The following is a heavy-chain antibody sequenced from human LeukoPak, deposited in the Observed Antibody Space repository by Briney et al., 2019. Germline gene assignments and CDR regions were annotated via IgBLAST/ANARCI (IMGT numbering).Heavy chain of an antibody. V-gene: IGHV3-21*01. J-gene: IGHJ6*03. CDR1: GFTFSSYS. Sequence: GGSLRLSCAASGFTFSSYSMNWVRQAPGKGLEWVSSISSSSSYIYYADSVKGRFTISRDNAKNSLYLQMNSLRAEDTAVYYCARETRGPSYYYYYYMDVWGKGTTVTVSS. CDR3: ARETRGPSYYYYYYMDV. CDR2: ISSSSSYI. D-gene: IGHD1-7*01.